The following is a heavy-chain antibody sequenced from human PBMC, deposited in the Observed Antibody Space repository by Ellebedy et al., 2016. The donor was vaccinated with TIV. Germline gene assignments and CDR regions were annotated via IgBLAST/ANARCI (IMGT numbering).Heavy chain of an antibody. J-gene: IGHJ4*02. Sequence: MPSETLSLTCTVSVGSISRFYWNWIRHLPGKGLEWVGYIYEGGSPNYNPSLKSRVTLSVDTSKNQFSLKLNTVTAEDTAVYYCARSFGAYSPFDHWGQGTLVTVSS. CDR2: IYEGGSP. CDR1: VGSISRFY. CDR3: ARSFGAYSPFDH. D-gene: IGHD4-17*01. V-gene: IGHV4-59*01.